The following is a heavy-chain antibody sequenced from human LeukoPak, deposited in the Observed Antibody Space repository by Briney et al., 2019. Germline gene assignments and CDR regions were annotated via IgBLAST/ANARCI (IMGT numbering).Heavy chain of an antibody. CDR3: ANPWEPVDY. V-gene: IGHV3-23*01. Sequence: GGSLRLSCAASGFTFSSYAMSWVRQAPGKGLEWVSAISGSGDSTYYADSVKGRFTISRDNSKNTLYLQMNSLRAEDTAVYYRANPWEPVDYWGQGTLVTVSS. CDR2: ISGSGDST. J-gene: IGHJ4*02. CDR1: GFTFSSYA. D-gene: IGHD1-14*01.